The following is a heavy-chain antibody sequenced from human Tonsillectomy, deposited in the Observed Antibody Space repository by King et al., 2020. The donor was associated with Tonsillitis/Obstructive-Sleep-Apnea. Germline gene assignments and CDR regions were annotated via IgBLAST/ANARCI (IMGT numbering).Heavy chain of an antibody. CDR1: GYRFTSFW. CDR2: IYPGDSDT. CDR3: ARHVPDTGVVPGTIVPDYYMDV. Sequence: QLVQSGADLKKPGESLKISCKGSGYRFTSFWIGWVRQMPGKGLEWMGIIYPGDSDTKYSPSFQGQVTISADRSISTAYLEWSSLKASDTAMYYCARHVPDTGVVPGTIVPDYYMDVGGKGTTVTVSS. D-gene: IGHD2-2*02. V-gene: IGHV5-51*01. J-gene: IGHJ6*03.